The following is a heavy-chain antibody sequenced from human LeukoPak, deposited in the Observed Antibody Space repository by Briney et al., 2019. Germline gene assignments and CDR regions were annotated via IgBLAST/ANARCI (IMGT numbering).Heavy chain of an antibody. Sequence: GSSVKVSCKASGGTFSSYAISWVRQAPGQGLEWMGGIIPIFGTANYAQKFQGRVTITADESTSTAYMELSSLRSEDTAVYYYARGYYDSSGYKTPKLYYYYGMDVWGQGTTVTVSS. CDR1: GGTFSSYA. CDR2: IIPIFGTA. CDR3: ARGYYDSSGYKTPKLYYYYGMDV. V-gene: IGHV1-69*01. D-gene: IGHD3-22*01. J-gene: IGHJ6*02.